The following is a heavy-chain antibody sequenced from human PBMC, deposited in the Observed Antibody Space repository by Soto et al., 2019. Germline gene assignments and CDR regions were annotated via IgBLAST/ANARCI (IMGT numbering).Heavy chain of an antibody. CDR1: GYSFAGYW. CDR3: ARQIYDSDTGPNFQYYFDS. V-gene: IGHV5-10-1*01. CDR2: IDPSDSQT. D-gene: IGHD3-22*01. Sequence: GESLKISCKGSGYSFAGYWVTWVRQKPGKGLEWMGRIDPSDSQTYYSPSFRGHVTISATKSITTVFLQWSSLRASDTAMYYCARQIYDSDTGPNFQYYFDSWGQGTPVTVSS. J-gene: IGHJ4*02.